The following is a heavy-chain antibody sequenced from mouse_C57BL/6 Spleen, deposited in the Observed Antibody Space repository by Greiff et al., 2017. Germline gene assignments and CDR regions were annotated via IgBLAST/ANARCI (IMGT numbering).Heavy chain of an antibody. J-gene: IGHJ2*01. CDR2: IRLKSDNYAT. Sequence: EVKLMESGGGLVQPGGSMKLSCVASGFTFSNYWMNWVRQSPEKGLEWVAQIRLKSDNYATHYAESVKGRFTISRDDSKSSVYLQMNNLRAEDTGIYYCTAKYDYDADGYFDYWGQGTTLTVSS. CDR3: TAKYDYDADGYFDY. CDR1: GFTFSNYW. V-gene: IGHV6-3*01. D-gene: IGHD2-4*01.